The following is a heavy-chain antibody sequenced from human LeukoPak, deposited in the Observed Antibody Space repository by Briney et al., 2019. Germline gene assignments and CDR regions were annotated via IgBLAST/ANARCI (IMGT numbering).Heavy chain of an antibody. J-gene: IGHJ6*03. D-gene: IGHD5-24*01. CDR1: GYTFTSYY. CDR3: ARSHGGSVEMATIVYYYYMDV. Sequence: VASVKVSCKASGYTFTSYYMHWVRQAPGQGLEWMGIINPSGGSTSYAQKFQGRVTMTRDMSTSTVYMELSSLRSEDTAVYYCARSHGGSVEMATIVYYYYMDVWGKGTTVTVSS. V-gene: IGHV1-46*01. CDR2: INPSGGST.